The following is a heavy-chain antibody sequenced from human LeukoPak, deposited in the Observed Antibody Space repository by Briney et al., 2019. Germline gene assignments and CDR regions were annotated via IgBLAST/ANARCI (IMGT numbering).Heavy chain of an antibody. Sequence: GGSLRLSCAASGFIVSNNYMSWVRQAPGKGLEWVSVIYSGGSTSYADSVKGRFTISKDKSQNTLYLQMNSLRVEDTAVYYCARVKRRSAFDIWGQGTMVSVSS. CDR1: GFIVSNNY. CDR2: IYSGGST. J-gene: IGHJ3*02. V-gene: IGHV3-53*01. CDR3: ARVKRRSAFDI.